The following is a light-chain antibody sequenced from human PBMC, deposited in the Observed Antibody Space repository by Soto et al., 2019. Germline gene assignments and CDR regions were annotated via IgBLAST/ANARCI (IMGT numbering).Light chain of an antibody. CDR3: QQFDSVPLT. Sequence: DVQMTQSPSSLSASVGDRVTITCQASHDIGTYLNWYQHKPGKAPKLLIFDTSHLAAGVPARFSGGGSDTYFTFTITNLQTEEFAVYYCQQFDSVPLTFGGGTHVEI. CDR2: DTS. V-gene: IGKV1-33*01. CDR1: HDIGTY. J-gene: IGKJ4*01.